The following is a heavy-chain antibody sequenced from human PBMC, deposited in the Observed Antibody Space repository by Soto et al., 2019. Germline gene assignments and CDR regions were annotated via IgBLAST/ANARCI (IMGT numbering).Heavy chain of an antibody. CDR3: ARGKEYSSSWYGYNWFDP. J-gene: IGHJ5*02. D-gene: IGHD6-13*01. CDR1: GYTFTSYT. CDR2: INAGNGNT. Sequence: QVQLVQSGAEVKKPGASVKVSCKASGYTFTSYTIHWVRQAPGQSLEWMGWINAGNGNTKYSQKFQGRVTITRDTSANTAYMELRSLRSEDTTAYYCARGKEYSSSWYGYNWFDPWGQGTLVTVSS. V-gene: IGHV1-3*01.